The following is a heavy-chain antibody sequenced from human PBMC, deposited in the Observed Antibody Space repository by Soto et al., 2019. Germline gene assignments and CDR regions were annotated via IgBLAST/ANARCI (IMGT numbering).Heavy chain of an antibody. J-gene: IGHJ4*02. CDR1: GFTFSRYA. Sequence: SLRLSCAASGFTFSRYAIHWVRQAPGKGLEWVAVMSYDGTNKDYADSVKGRFTISRDNSKDTMYLQMNSLRGEDTAVYYCARVDNSGGYYRRYFDYWGQGTLVTVSS. D-gene: IGHD1-26*01. CDR3: ARVDNSGGYYRRYFDY. CDR2: MSYDGTNK. V-gene: IGHV3-30-3*01.